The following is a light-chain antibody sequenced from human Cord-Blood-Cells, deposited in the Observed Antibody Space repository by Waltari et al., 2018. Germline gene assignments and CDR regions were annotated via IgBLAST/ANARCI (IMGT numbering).Light chain of an antibody. CDR2: EGS. V-gene: IGLV2-23*01. Sequence: QSALTQPASVSVSPRHSITISPPGTSSDVGSYYLVPWYQQHPGKAPKLMIYEGSKRPSGVSNRFSGSKSGNTASLTISGLQAEDEADYYCCSYAGSSTVVFGGGTKLTVL. J-gene: IGLJ2*01. CDR1: SSDVGSYYL. CDR3: CSYAGSSTVV.